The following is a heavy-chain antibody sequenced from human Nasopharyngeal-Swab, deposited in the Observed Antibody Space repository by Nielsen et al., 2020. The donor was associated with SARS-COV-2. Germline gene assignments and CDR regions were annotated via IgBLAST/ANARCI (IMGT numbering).Heavy chain of an antibody. CDR3: ARGHIAARPAWTQFYYSYMDV. CDR2: MNPNSGNT. V-gene: IGHV1-8*01. Sequence: WVRQAPGQGLEWMGWMNPNSGNTGYAQKFQGRVTMTRNTSISTAYMELSSLRSEDTAVYYCARGHIAARPAWTQFYYSYMDVWGKGTTVTVSS. J-gene: IGHJ6*03. D-gene: IGHD6-6*01.